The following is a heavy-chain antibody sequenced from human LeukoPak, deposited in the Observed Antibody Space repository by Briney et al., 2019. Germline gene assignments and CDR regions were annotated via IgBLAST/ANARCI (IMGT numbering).Heavy chain of an antibody. CDR1: GFTVSSNY. CDR3: ARFTYYDFWSGYLAFSRYGMDV. V-gene: IGHV3-53*01. CDR2: IYSGGST. J-gene: IGHJ6*02. D-gene: IGHD3-3*01. Sequence: GGSLRLSCAASGFTVSSNYMSWVRQAPGKGLEWVSVIYSGGSTYYADSVKGRFTISRDNSKNTLYLQMNSLRAEDTAVYYYARFTYYDFWSGYLAFSRYGMDVWGQGTTVTVSS.